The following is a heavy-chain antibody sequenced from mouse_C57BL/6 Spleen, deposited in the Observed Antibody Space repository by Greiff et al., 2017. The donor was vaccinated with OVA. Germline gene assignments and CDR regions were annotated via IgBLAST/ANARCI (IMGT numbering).Heavy chain of an antibody. CDR3: ARALSNYNAMDY. V-gene: IGHV5-4*01. D-gene: IGHD2-5*01. CDR1: GFTFSSYA. Sequence: EVQGVESGGGLVKPGGSLQLSCAASGFTFSSYAMSWVRQTPEKRLEWVATISDGGSYTYYPDNVKGRFTISRDNAKNNLYLQMSHLKSEDTAMYYCARALSNYNAMDYWGQGTSVTVSS. J-gene: IGHJ4*01. CDR2: ISDGGSYT.